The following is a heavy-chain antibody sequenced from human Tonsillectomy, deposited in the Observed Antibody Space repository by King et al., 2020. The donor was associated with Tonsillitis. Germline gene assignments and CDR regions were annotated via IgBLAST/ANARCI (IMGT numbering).Heavy chain of an antibody. Sequence: VKLVESGGGVVQPGRSLRLSCAASGFTFSTYAMHWVRQAPGKGLEWVAVISYDGSNKYYADSVKGRFTISRDNSKNTVYLQMNSLRAEDTAIYYCARGKQQPTFDYWGQGTLVPVSS. J-gene: IGHJ4*02. CDR1: GFTFSTYA. CDR2: ISYDGSNK. D-gene: IGHD6-13*01. V-gene: IGHV3-30-3*01. CDR3: ARGKQQPTFDY.